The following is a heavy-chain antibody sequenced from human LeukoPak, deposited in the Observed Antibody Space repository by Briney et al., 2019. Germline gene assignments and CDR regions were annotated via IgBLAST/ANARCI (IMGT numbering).Heavy chain of an antibody. CDR1: GFTFSTYA. CDR2: ISGSGANT. V-gene: IGHV3-23*01. Sequence: GGSLRLSCAASGFTFSTYAMSWVRQAPGKGLEWVSTISGSGANTYYADSVRGRFTISRDNAKNTLYLQMNSLRAEDTAVYYCARGSGYLPRAFDIWGQGTMVTVSS. D-gene: IGHD5-12*01. CDR3: ARGSGYLPRAFDI. J-gene: IGHJ3*02.